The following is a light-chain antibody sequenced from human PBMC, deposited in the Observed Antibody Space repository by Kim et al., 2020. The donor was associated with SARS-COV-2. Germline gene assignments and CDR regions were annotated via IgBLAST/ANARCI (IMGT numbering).Light chain of an antibody. Sequence: GQSIAISCTATSSDIVNYNYVSWHQQHPGKAPKLMICDVSRRPSGISDRFSGSKSGNTASLTISGLQADDEADYDCSSYTTASTWVFGGGTKLTVL. V-gene: IGLV2-14*03. CDR2: DVS. CDR3: SSYTTASTWV. J-gene: IGLJ3*02. CDR1: SSDIVNYNY.